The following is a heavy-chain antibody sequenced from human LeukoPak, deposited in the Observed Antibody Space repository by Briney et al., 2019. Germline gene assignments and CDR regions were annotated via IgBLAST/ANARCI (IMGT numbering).Heavy chain of an antibody. Sequence: SVKVSCKASGGTFSSYAINWVRQAPAQGHEWMGIIIPIFGTANYAQKFQGRVTITTDESTSTAYMELSSLRSEDTAVYYCARTLRYCSGGSCYWLYYFDYWGQGTLVTVSS. D-gene: IGHD2-15*01. CDR1: GGTFSSYA. CDR2: IIPIFGTA. J-gene: IGHJ4*02. CDR3: ARTLRYCSGGSCYWLYYFDY. V-gene: IGHV1-69*05.